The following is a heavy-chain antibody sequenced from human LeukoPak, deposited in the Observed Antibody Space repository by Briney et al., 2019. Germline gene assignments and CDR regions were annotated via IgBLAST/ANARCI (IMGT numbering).Heavy chain of an antibody. CDR3: AKSALSEHLLGDYYYYYYMDV. CDR1: GFTFSNSG. CDR2: ISGGGGRT. Sequence: GGSLRLSCTASGFTFSNSGMSWVRQAPGKGLEWVSAISGGGGRTYYGDSVKGRFTISRDNSKNTLYLQMNTLRDEDTAVYYCAKSALSEHLLGDYYYYYYMDVWGKGTTVTISS. J-gene: IGHJ6*03. D-gene: IGHD1/OR15-1a*01. V-gene: IGHV3-23*01.